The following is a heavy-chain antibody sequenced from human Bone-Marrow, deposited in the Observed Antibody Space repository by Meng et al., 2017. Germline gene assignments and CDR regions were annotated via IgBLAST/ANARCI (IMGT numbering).Heavy chain of an antibody. CDR3: ARGPTTMAHDLDY. CDR2: INHSGST. J-gene: IGHJ4*02. D-gene: IGHD4-11*01. V-gene: IGHV4-34*01. Sequence: QVMLQQSGARLLKPSETLSLTCVVSGGSFSDYYWSWIRQPPGKGLEWIGEINHSGSTNYNPSLEGRATISVDTSQNNLSLRLSSVTAADSAVYYCARGPTTMAHDLDYWGQGTLVTVSS. CDR1: GGSFSDYY.